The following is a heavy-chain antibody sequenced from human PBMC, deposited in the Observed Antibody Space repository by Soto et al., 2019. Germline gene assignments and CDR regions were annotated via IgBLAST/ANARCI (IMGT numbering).Heavy chain of an antibody. D-gene: IGHD5-12*01. CDR3: ARHRGSPGSYFGMDV. V-gene: IGHV5-51*01. J-gene: IGHJ6*02. CDR2: IYPGDSDT. Sequence: GESLKISCKGSGYSFTSYWINWERQMPGKGLEWMGVIYPGDSDTRYSPSFQGQVTISADKSINTAYLQWRSLKASDTAVYYCARHRGSPGSYFGMDVWGQGTTVTVSS. CDR1: GYSFTSYW.